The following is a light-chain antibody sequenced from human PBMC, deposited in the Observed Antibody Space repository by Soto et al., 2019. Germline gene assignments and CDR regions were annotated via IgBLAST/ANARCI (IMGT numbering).Light chain of an antibody. CDR2: KAS. CDR1: QSISSW. Sequence: DIQMTQSPSTLSASIGDRVTITCRASQSISSWLAWYQQKPGKAPQVLIYKASSLESGVPSRFSGSGSGTEFTLTISSLQPDDFATYYCQQYNSYPFTFGPGTKVDIK. V-gene: IGKV1-5*03. CDR3: QQYNSYPFT. J-gene: IGKJ3*01.